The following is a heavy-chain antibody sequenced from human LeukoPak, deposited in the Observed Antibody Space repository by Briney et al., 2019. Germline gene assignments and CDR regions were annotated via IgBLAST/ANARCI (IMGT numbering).Heavy chain of an antibody. J-gene: IGHJ6*03. V-gene: IGHV3-15*01. Sequence: GGSLRLSCAASGFTFSNAWMSWVRQAPGKGLEWVGRIKSKTDGGTTDYAAPVKGRFTISRDDSKNTLYLQMNSLKTEDTAVYYCTTGVRGARLKLSHYYYYYYMDVWGKGTTVTVSS. CDR3: TTGVRGARLKLSHYYYYYYMDV. CDR1: GFTFSNAW. D-gene: IGHD3-10*01. CDR2: IKSKTDGGTT.